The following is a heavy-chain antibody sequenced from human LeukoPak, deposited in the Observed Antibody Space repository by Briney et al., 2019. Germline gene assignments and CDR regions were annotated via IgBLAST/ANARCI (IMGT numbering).Heavy chain of an antibody. D-gene: IGHD1-1*01. V-gene: IGHV3-30*02. CDR3: ARGLGTTGTRGVSYYFDY. CDR1: GFTFSDYY. Sequence: GGSLRLSCAASGFTFSDYYMSWIRQAPGKGLEWVAFIRYDGSNKYYADSVKGRFTISRDNSKNTLYLQMNSLRAEDTAVYYCARGLGTTGTRGVSYYFDYWGQGTLVTVSS. J-gene: IGHJ4*02. CDR2: IRYDGSNK.